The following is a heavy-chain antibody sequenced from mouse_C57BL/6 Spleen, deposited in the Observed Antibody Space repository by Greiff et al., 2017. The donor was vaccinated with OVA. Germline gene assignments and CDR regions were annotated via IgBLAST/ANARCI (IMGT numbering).Heavy chain of an antibody. V-gene: IGHV5-17*01. CDR2: ISSGSSTI. CDR3: ARRAGTGTWYFDV. D-gene: IGHD4-1*01. J-gene: IGHJ1*03. CDR1: GFTFSDYG. Sequence: EVKLEESGGGLVKPGGSLKLSCAASGFTFSDYGMHWVRQAPEKGLEWVAYISSGSSTIYYADTVKGRFTISRDNAKNTLFLQMTSLRSEDTAMYYCARRAGTGTWYFDVWGTGTTVTVSS.